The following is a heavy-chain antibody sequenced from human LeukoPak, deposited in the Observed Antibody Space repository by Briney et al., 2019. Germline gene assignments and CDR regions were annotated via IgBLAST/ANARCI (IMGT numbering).Heavy chain of an antibody. V-gene: IGHV5-51*01. CDR3: ARHNYAMDV. J-gene: IGHJ6*02. CDR2: VYPGDPDT. Sequence: GESLKTSCEGSGYSFTTFRIAWVRQMPGKGLEWMGLVYPGDPDTRYSPSFQGQVTLSADTSINTAYLQWASLKASDSAVYYCARHNYAMDVWGRGTTDIVSS. CDR1: GYSFTTFR.